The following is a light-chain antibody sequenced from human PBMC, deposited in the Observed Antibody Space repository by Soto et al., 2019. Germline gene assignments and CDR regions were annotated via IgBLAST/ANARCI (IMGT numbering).Light chain of an antibody. CDR1: SGHSSYA. J-gene: IGLJ2*01. CDR3: QTWGSGTVV. CDR2: LNSDGSH. V-gene: IGLV4-69*01. Sequence: QSVLTQSPSAPASLGASVKLTCTLSSGHSSYAIAWHQQQPEKGPRYLMKLNSDGSHSKGDGIPDRFSGSSSGAERYLTISSLQSEDEADYYCQTWGSGTVVFGGGTKLTVL.